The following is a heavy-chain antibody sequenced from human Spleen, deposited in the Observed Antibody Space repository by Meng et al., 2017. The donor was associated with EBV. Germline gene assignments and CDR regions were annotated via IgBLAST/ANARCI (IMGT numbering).Heavy chain of an antibody. J-gene: IGHJ4*02. V-gene: IGHV2-5*02. CDR1: GFSLSTSGVG. CDR2: IYWDDDK. Sequence: QLTLQVAGPAPVEPPQTLPLTCSFSGFSLSTSGVGVAWIRQPPGKALEWLALIYWDDDKYYSPSLNGRVTLTKDTSKSEVVLEMSNVETVDTGTYFCAHIGSSATAFDSWGQGTLVTVSS. CDR3: AHIGSSATAFDS. D-gene: IGHD1-26*01.